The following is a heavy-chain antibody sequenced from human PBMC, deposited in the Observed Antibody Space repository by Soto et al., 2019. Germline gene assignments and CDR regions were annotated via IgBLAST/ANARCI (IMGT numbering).Heavy chain of an antibody. J-gene: IGHJ6*02. Sequence: PSETLSLTCTVSGGSISSSSYYWGWIRQPPGKGLEWIGSIYYSGSTYYNPSLKSRVTISVDTSKNQFSLKLSSVTAADTAVYYCARGAAGRYYYYGMDVWGQGTTVTVSS. D-gene: IGHD6-13*01. CDR3: ARGAAGRYYYYGMDV. CDR1: GGSISSSSYY. V-gene: IGHV4-39*07. CDR2: IYYSGST.